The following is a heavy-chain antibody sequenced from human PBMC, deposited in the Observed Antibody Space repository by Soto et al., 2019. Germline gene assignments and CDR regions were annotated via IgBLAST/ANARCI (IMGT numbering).Heavy chain of an antibody. CDR2: ITDSGSNT. D-gene: IGHD6-19*01. CDR3: AKTSGWPKFDY. CDR1: GFTFSSYA. V-gene: IGHV3-23*01. Sequence: PGGSLRLSCAASGFTFSSYAMHWVRQAPGKGLEWVSVITDSGSNTYYADSVKGRFTISRDNSKNTLYLQMNSLRAEDTATYYCAKTSGWPKFDYWGRGALVTVSS. J-gene: IGHJ4*02.